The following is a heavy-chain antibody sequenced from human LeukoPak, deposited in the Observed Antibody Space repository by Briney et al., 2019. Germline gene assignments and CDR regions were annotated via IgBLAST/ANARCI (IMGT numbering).Heavy chain of an antibody. D-gene: IGHD6-13*01. CDR2: FDPEDGET. J-gene: IGHJ4*02. V-gene: IGHV1-24*01. Sequence: ASVKVSCKVSGYTLTELSMHWVRQAPGKGLEWMGGFDPEDGETIYAQKFQGRVTMTEDTSTDTAYMELSRLRSDDTAVYYCARKYSSSWYVVGVNYFDYWGQGTLVTVSS. CDR1: GYTLTELS. CDR3: ARKYSSSWYVVGVNYFDY.